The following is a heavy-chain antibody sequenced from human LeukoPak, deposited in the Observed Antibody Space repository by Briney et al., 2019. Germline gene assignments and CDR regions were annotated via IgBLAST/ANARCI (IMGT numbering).Heavy chain of an antibody. V-gene: IGHV3-11*01. CDR1: GFTFTDYF. CDR3: ARSSDSSLLQYFQH. CDR2: ISISGSTI. J-gene: IGHJ1*01. D-gene: IGHD6-6*01. Sequence: PGGSLRLSCAASGFTFTDYFMNWIRQAPGKGLEWVSSISISGSTIYYADSVEGRFTISRDNAKNSLYLQMNSLRAEDTAVYYCARSSDSSLLQYFQHWGQGTLVTVSS.